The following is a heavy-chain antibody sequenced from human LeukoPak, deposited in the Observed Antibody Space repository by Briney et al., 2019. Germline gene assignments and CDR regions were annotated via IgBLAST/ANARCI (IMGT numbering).Heavy chain of an antibody. Sequence: ASVKVSCKASGGTFSSYAISWVRQAPGQGLEWMGGIIPIFGTANYAQKFQGRVTITADKSTSTAYMELSSLRSEDTAVYYCARDGSGGYYYYMDVWGKGTTVTVSS. CDR1: GGTFSSYA. CDR3: ARDGSGGYYYYMDV. CDR2: IIPIFGTA. J-gene: IGHJ6*03. D-gene: IGHD3-16*01. V-gene: IGHV1-69*06.